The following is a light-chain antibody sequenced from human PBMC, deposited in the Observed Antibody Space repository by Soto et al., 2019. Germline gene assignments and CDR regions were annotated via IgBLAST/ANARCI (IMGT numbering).Light chain of an antibody. CDR2: DTS. Sequence: EVVLTQSPVTLSLSPGERATLSCRASQSVGTFLAWYQQKPGQAPRLIIYDTSNRATGIPARFSGTGSGTDFALTISSVEPEXXXXXXXXXXXXWPRTFGQGTKLDIK. CDR1: QSVGTF. CDR3: XXXXXWPRT. V-gene: IGKV3-11*01. J-gene: IGKJ2*01.